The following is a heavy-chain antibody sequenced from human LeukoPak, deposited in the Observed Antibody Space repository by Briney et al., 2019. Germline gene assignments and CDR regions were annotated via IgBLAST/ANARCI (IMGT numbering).Heavy chain of an antibody. V-gene: IGHV3-53*05. D-gene: IGHD4-17*01. J-gene: IGHJ4*02. CDR1: GFSVSANY. CDR3: ARASLTVTPLFDY. Sequence: PGGSLRLSCAAYGFSVSANYMRWVRQAPGKGLEWVSVIYSGGSTYYADSVKGRFTISRDNSKNTLYLQMNSLRSEDTAVYYCARASLTVTPLFDYWGQGTWSPSPQ. CDR2: IYSGGST.